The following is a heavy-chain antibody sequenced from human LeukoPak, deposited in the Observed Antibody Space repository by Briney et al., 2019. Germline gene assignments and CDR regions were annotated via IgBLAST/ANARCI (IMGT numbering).Heavy chain of an antibody. CDR1: GYTFTSYG. V-gene: IGHV1-18*01. CDR2: INTYNGNT. Sequence: ASVKVSCKASGYTFTSYGITWVRQAPGQWLEWMGWINTYNGNTNYVQKLQGRVTMTTDTSTSTAYMELRSLRSDDTALYYCARNSHGYSSGWLQFNFDYWGQGTLVTVSS. J-gene: IGHJ4*02. D-gene: IGHD6-19*01. CDR3: ARNSHGYSSGWLQFNFDY.